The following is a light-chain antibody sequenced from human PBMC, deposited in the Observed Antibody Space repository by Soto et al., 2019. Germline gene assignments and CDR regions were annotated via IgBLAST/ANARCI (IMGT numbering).Light chain of an antibody. CDR2: EAS. CDR3: QQSHNYMYT. J-gene: IGKJ2*01. CDR1: QSIRKN. Sequence: SQSPATLSVSPGERATLSCRASQSIRKNLAWYQQKPGQAPTLLIYEASTRATGVPARFSGSGSGTEFTLTISSLQSEDFAIYYCQQSHNYMYTFGQGTKVDIK. V-gene: IGKV3-15*01.